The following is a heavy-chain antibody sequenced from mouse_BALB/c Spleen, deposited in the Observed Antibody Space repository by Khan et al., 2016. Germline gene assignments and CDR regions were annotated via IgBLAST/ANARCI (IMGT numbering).Heavy chain of an antibody. CDR2: ISYSGTT. J-gene: IGHJ2*01. V-gene: IGHV3-8*02. CDR3: ATYYGYYFDY. CDR1: GDSITSGY. D-gene: IGHD2-2*01. Sequence: VQLQQSGPSLVKPSQTLSLTCSVTGDSITSGYWNWIRKFPGNKLEYMGFISYSGTTYNNPFLESRISITRDTSKNQYYLQLNSVTTEDTVTYYCATYYGYYFDYWGQGTTLTVSS.